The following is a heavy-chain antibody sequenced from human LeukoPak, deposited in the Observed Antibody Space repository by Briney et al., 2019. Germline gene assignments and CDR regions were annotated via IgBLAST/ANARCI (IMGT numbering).Heavy chain of an antibody. J-gene: IGHJ4*02. CDR3: ARVAHSSDYYFDY. Sequence: SETLSLTCAVSGGSISSGGYSWSWTRQPPGKGLEWIGNIYHSGSTYYNPSLKSRVTISVDRSKNQFSLKLSSVTAADTAVYYCARVAHSSDYYFDYWGQGTLVTVSS. CDR2: IYHSGST. D-gene: IGHD6-25*01. CDR1: GGSISSGGYS. V-gene: IGHV4-30-2*01.